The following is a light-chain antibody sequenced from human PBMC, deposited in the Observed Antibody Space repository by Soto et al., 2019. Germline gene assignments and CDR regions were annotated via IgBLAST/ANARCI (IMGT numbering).Light chain of an antibody. CDR1: SSIIGSNY. CDR3: AAWDDSLSGLV. J-gene: IGLJ2*01. CDR2: RND. Sequence: QSVLTQPPSASGTPGQRVTIFCSGSSSIIGSNYVYWYHQLPGAAPKLVIYRNDQRPSGVPARFSGSKSGTSASLAISGLRSEDEADYYCAAWDDSLSGLVFGRGTKVTVL. V-gene: IGLV1-47*01.